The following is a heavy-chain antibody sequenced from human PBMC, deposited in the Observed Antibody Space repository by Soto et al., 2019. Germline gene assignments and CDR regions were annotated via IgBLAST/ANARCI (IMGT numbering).Heavy chain of an antibody. CDR2: ISGGGNDA. V-gene: IGHV3-23*01. J-gene: IGHJ4*02. CDR3: ARSLFLASTDTEPFDY. CDR1: RFTFSSYA. Sequence: EVQLLESGGGLVQPGGSLVLSCAASRFTFSSYAMSWFRQAPGKGLGWVPSISGGGNDAYYADSVKGRFTISRDNSQNTLYLQMSSLRADDTAVYYCARSLFLASTDTEPFDYWVQGALVTVSS. D-gene: IGHD3-3*02.